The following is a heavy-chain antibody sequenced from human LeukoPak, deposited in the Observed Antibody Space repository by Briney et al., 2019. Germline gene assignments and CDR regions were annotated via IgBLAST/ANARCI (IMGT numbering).Heavy chain of an antibody. CDR2: ISAYNGNT. Sequence: ASVKVSCKASGYTFTSYGISWVRQAPGQGLEWMGWISAYNGNTNYAQKLQGRVTMTRDMSTSTVYMELSSLRSEDTAVYYCARVSDQAYCGGDCYSLDYWGQGTLVTVSS. CDR1: GYTFTSYG. D-gene: IGHD2-21*02. J-gene: IGHJ4*02. CDR3: ARVSDQAYCGGDCYSLDY. V-gene: IGHV1-18*01.